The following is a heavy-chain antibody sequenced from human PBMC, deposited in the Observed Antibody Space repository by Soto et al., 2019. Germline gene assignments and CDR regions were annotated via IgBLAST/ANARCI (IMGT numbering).Heavy chain of an antibody. CDR1: GGSISIGGYY. J-gene: IGHJ4*02. D-gene: IGHD6-19*01. CDR2: IYYSGST. V-gene: IGHV4-31*03. CDR3: ARSLNSGWYDY. Sequence: SETLSLTCTVSGGSISIGGYYWSWIRQHPGKGLEWIGYIYYSGSTYYNPSLKSRVTISVDTSKNQFSLKLSSVTAADTAVYYCARSLNSGWYDYWGQGTLVTVSS.